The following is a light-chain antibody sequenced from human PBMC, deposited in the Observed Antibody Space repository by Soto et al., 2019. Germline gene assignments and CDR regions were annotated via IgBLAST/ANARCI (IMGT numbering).Light chain of an antibody. CDR3: QQYNNWPLT. Sequence: EIVMTQSPATLSVSPGERATLSCRASQSVSSKLAWYQQKPGQAPRLLIYGASTRATGIPARFSGSGSGTELTLTISSLQSEDFAAYYCQQYNNWPLTFGGGTKVEIK. CDR2: GAS. V-gene: IGKV3-15*01. J-gene: IGKJ4*01. CDR1: QSVSSK.